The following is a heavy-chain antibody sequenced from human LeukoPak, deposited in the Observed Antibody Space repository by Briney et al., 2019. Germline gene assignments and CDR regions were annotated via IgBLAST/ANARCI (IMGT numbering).Heavy chain of an antibody. V-gene: IGHV3-30*02. CDR2: IRYDGSNE. D-gene: IGHD2-2*01. CDR1: GFTFSNAW. CDR3: AKDGCSATSCYSHY. Sequence: GGSLRLSCAASGFTFSNAWMNWIRQAPGKGLEWVAFIRYDGSNEYYADSVKGRFTISRDNSKNTLYLQMNSLRAEDTAVFYCAKDGCSATSCYSHYWGQGTLVTVSS. J-gene: IGHJ4*02.